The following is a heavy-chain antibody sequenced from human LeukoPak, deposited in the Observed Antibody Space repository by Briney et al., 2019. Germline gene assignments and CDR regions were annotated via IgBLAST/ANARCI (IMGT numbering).Heavy chain of an antibody. Sequence: GGSLRLSCAASGFTFNHFWMSWIRQAPEKGLEWVAYIKKTGSETYYVDSVKGRFTITRDNTRNSLFLQMYSLRAEDTAVYFCAREDGYCSGGNCYSYFDSWGQGTLVTVSA. CDR2: IKKTGSET. D-gene: IGHD2-15*01. J-gene: IGHJ4*02. CDR1: GFTFNHFW. V-gene: IGHV3-7*03. CDR3: AREDGYCSGGNCYSYFDS.